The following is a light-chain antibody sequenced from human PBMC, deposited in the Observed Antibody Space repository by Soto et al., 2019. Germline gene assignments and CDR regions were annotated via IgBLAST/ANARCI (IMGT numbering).Light chain of an antibody. CDR2: EVT. Sequence: QSVLTQPASVSGSPGQSITISCSGTSSDVGSYNHVAWYQQFPGKTPKLIIYEVTYRPSGVSHRFSASKSGNTASLTISGLQAEDEADYFCCSSAPESTYVCGTGTKVTVL. J-gene: IGLJ1*01. CDR3: CSSAPESTYV. V-gene: IGLV2-14*01. CDR1: SSDVGSYNH.